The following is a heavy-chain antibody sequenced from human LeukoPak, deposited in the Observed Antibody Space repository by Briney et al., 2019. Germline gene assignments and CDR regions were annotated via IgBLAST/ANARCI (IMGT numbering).Heavy chain of an antibody. CDR1: GYTFTGYY. CDR3: ARVAYYYGSGSYYNDI. Sequence: ASVKVSCKASGYTFTGYYMHWVRQAPGQGLEWMGWIDPNSGGTNYAQKFQGRVTMTRDTSISTAYMELSKLRSEDTAVYYCARVAYYYGSGSYYNDIWGQGTLVTVSS. D-gene: IGHD3-10*01. V-gene: IGHV1-2*02. CDR2: IDPNSGGT. J-gene: IGHJ4*02.